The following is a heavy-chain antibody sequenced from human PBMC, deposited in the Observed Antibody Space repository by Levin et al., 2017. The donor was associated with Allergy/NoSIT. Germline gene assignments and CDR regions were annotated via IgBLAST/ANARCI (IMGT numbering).Heavy chain of an antibody. J-gene: IGHJ4*02. D-gene: IGHD3-22*01. CDR3: ARCGVGLDSGDYPFDF. Sequence: GESLKISCAASEFTFRSYSMNWVRQAPGKGLEWVSYISSSSTTIYYADSVKGRFTISRDNAKNSLYLQMNSLRDEDTAVYYCARCGVGLDSGDYPFDFWGQGTLVTVSS. CDR2: ISSSSTTI. CDR1: EFTFRSYS. V-gene: IGHV3-48*02.